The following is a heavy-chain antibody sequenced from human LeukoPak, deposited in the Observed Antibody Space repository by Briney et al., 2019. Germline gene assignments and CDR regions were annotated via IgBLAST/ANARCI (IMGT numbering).Heavy chain of an antibody. CDR3: AGRTYQRGPFDY. J-gene: IGHJ4*02. D-gene: IGHD2-2*01. V-gene: IGHV3-53*01. CDR1: GFTFSSYA. Sequence: PGGSLRLSCAASGFTFSSYAMSWVRQAPGEGLEWVSVIYSGGSTYYADSVKGRFTISRDNSKNTLYLQMNSLRAEDTAVYYCAGRTYQRGPFDYWGQGTLVTVSS. CDR2: IYSGGST.